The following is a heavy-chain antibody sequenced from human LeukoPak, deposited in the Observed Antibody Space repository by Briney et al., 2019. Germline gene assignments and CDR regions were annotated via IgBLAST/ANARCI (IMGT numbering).Heavy chain of an antibody. J-gene: IGHJ4*02. V-gene: IGHV1-18*01. CDR1: GYTFTNYG. CDR3: LRVPELPEY. CDR2: INAYNGKT. Sequence: ASVKVSYKASGYTFTNYGINWVRQAPGQGLEWMGWINAYNGKTNYSQKFQDRVTMTTDTSTSTAYMELRSLRYDDTAVYYCLRVPELPEYWGQGTLVTVSS. D-gene: IGHD3-10*01.